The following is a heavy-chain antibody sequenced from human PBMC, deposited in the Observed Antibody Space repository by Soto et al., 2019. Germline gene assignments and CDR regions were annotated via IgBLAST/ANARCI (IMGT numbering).Heavy chain of an antibody. V-gene: IGHV1-8*01. CDR2: MNPNSGNT. J-gene: IGHJ6*03. Sequence: QVQLVQSGAEVKKPGASVKVSCKASGYTFTSYDINWVRQATGQGLEWMGWMNPNSGNTGYAQKFQGRVTMTRNTSISTAYMELSSLRSEDTAVYYCVRGPTIFGYYYYYMDVWGKGTTVTVSS. CDR1: GYTFTSYD. D-gene: IGHD3-3*01. CDR3: VRGPTIFGYYYYYMDV.